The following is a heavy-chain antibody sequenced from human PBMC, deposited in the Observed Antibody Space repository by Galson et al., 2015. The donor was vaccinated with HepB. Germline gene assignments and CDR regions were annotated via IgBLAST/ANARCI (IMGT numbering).Heavy chain of an antibody. J-gene: IGHJ4*02. CDR3: ARWRGAQSEFDH. V-gene: IGHV3-23*01. Sequence: SLRLSCAASGFIFTNYGMAWVRQAPGKGLEWVSHLNSGGKTEDAGSVKGRFTISRDSSKRTLYLQMNSLRVEDTAIYYCARWRGAQSEFDHWGQGTLVTVSS. CDR2: LNSGGKT. CDR1: GFIFTNYG. D-gene: IGHD3-3*01.